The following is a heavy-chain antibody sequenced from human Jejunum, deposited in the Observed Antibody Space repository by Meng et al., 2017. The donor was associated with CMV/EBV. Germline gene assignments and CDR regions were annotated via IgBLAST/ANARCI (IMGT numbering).Heavy chain of an antibody. CDR3: VTSERYDY. V-gene: IGHV3-21*01. CDR1: GFIFSGYS. CDR2: ITGSSFYI. Sequence: SFAASGFIFSGYSMNWVRQAPGKGLEWVSSITGSSFYIYYADSVKGRFTISRDNAKNSLYLQMNSLRAEDTAVYYCVTSERYDYWGQGTLVTVSS. J-gene: IGHJ4*02. D-gene: IGHD1-1*01.